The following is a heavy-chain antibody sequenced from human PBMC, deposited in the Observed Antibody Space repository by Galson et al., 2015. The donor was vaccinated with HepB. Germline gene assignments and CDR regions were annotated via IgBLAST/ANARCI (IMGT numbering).Heavy chain of an antibody. Sequence: SVKVSCKASGYTFTSYDINWVRQATGQGLEWMGWMNPNSGNTGYAQKFQGRVTMTRNTSISTAYMELSSLRSEDTAVYYCARSEIAARPGGFDYWGQGTLVTVSS. J-gene: IGHJ4*02. CDR2: MNPNSGNT. CDR3: ARSEIAARPGGFDY. CDR1: GYTFTSYD. D-gene: IGHD6-6*01. V-gene: IGHV1-8*01.